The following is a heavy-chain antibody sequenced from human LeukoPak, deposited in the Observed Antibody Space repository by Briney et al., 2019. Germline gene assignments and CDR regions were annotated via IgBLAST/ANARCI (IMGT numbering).Heavy chain of an antibody. J-gene: IGHJ4*02. V-gene: IGHV3-21*01. CDR3: AREGGGDYGEGFDY. CDR1: GFTTFSKYS. CDR2: IGTRSSSI. Sequence: PGGSLRLSCAASGFTTFSKYSMTWVRQAPGRGLEWVSCIGTRSSSIYYADSVRGRFSISRDNAKNSLYLQMNSLRADDTAVYFCAREGGGDYGEGFDYWGQGTLVTVSS. D-gene: IGHD4-17*01.